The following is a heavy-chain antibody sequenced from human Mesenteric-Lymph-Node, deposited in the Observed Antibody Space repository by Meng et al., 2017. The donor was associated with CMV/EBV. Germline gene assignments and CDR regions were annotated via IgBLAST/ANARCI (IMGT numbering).Heavy chain of an antibody. D-gene: IGHD1-1*01. CDR2: IRYDGSGK. Sequence: GESLKISCAASGFIFTDYGMHWVRQAPGKGLEWVGFIRYDGSGKDYIDSVVGRFTISRDNSKNTVYLLMNSLRPEDTAVYYCARWNEALDYWCQGTLVTVSS. J-gene: IGHJ4*02. V-gene: IGHV3-30*02. CDR1: GFIFTDYG. CDR3: ARWNEALDY.